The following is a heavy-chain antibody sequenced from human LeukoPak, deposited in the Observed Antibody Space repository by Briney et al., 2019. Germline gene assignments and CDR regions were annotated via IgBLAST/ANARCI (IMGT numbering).Heavy chain of an antibody. V-gene: IGHV4-61*02. CDR1: GGSISSGSYY. CDR3: AKSSGSWEGFDY. CDR2: IYTSGST. Sequence: SQTLSLTCTVSGGSISSGSYYWSWIRQPAGKGLEWIGRIYTSGSTNYNPSLKSRVTISVDTSKNQFSLKLSSVTAADTAVYYCAKSSGSWEGFDYWGQRTLVTVSS. J-gene: IGHJ4*02. D-gene: IGHD1-26*01.